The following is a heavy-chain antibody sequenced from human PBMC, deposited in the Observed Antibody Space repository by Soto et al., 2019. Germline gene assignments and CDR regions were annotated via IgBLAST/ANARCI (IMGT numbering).Heavy chain of an antibody. J-gene: IGHJ6*02. CDR1: GFTFTVYY. D-gene: IGHD3-3*01. V-gene: IGHV1-2*04. CDR2: INPNSGGT. CDR3: ARDQPTIRQDYDFWSGNYRRDYYYGMDF. Sequence: ASVKIFCKASGFTFTVYYMHCLRQAPGQGPGLMGWINPNSGGTNYAQKFQGWVTMTRDTSISTAYMELSRLRSDDTAVYYCARDQPTIRQDYDFWSGNYRRDYYYGMDFWGQWTTVT.